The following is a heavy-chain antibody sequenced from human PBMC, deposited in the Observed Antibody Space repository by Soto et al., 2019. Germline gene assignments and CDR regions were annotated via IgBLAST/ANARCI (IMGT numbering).Heavy chain of an antibody. CDR1: VGSISSSNW. Sequence: PEALSLTCAVSVGSISSSNWWSCVRQPPGKGLEWIGEIYHSGSTNYNPSLKSRVTISVDKSRNQFSLKLSSVTAADTAVYYCARRLGGDILTGYYVWFDPWGQGTLVTVSS. V-gene: IGHV4-4*03. D-gene: IGHD3-9*01. CDR2: IYHSGST. CDR3: ARRLGGDILTGYYVWFDP. J-gene: IGHJ5*02.